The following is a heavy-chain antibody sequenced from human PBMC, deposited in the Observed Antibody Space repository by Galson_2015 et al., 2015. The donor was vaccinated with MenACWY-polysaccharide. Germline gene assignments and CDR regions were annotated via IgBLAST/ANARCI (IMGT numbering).Heavy chain of an antibody. V-gene: IGHV3-23*01. J-gene: IGHJ4*02. CDR3: AKGDREGGTTGAVDL. Sequence: SLRLSCAASEFIFTSYAMAWVRQAPGKGLEWVSCISCSGGATYYADSVKGRFTISRDNSKNTLYLQMDGLRAEDTALYYCAKGDREGGTTGAVDLGGQGDL. D-gene: IGHD6-19*01. CDR1: EFIFTSYA. CDR2: ISCSGGAT.